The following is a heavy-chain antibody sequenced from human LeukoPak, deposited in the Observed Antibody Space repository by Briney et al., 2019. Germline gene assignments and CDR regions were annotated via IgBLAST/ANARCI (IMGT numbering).Heavy chain of an antibody. CDR2: IYYSGST. V-gene: IGHV4-30-4*08. CDR3: ARGSSIYYYGMDV. D-gene: IGHD2-2*01. J-gene: IGHJ6*02. Sequence: SETLSLTCTVSGGSISSGDYYWSWIRQPPGKGLEWIGYIYYSGSTYYNPSLKSRVTISVDTSKNQFSLKLSSVTAADTAVYYCARGSSIYYYGMDVWGQGTTVTVSS. CDR1: GGSISSGDYY.